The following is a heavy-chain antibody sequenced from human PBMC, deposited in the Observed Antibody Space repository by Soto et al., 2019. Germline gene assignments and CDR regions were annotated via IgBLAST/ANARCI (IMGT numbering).Heavy chain of an antibody. V-gene: IGHV4-61*01. J-gene: IGHJ4*02. CDR3: ARSDGRY. CDR2: IYYSGST. CDR1: DDSISSWYLY. Sequence: PSETMSVTCIVSDDSISSWYLYWSWIRQPPGKGLEWIGYIYYSGSTNYNPSLKSRVTISVDTSKNQFSLKLSSVTAADTAVYYCARSDGRYWGQGTLVTVSS.